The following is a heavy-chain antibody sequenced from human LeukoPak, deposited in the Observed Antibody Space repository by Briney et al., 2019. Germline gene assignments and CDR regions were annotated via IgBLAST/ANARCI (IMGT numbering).Heavy chain of an antibody. CDR1: GYTFTSYG. J-gene: IGHJ4*02. Sequence: ASVKVSCKASGYTFTSYGISWVRQAPGQGLEWMGWISAYNGNTNYAQKLQGRVTMTTDTSTSTAYMELRSLRSDDTAVYYCARSHRWGIAVAGREAFDYWGQGTLVTVSS. CDR3: ARSHRWGIAVAGREAFDY. CDR2: ISAYNGNT. V-gene: IGHV1-18*01. D-gene: IGHD6-19*01.